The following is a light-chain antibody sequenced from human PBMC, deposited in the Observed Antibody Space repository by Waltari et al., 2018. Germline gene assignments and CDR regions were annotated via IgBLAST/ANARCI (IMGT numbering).Light chain of an antibody. Sequence: QSVLTQPPSASGTPGQSVTIPCSGSTSNIASNTVNWYQQRPGMAPNLLIYSNNKRPSGVPERFSGSKSGTSASLAISGLQSEDEADYYCASWDNGVKVSYVFGTGTKVTVL. CDR2: SNN. V-gene: IGLV1-44*01. J-gene: IGLJ1*01. CDR1: TSNIASNT. CDR3: ASWDNGVKVSYV.